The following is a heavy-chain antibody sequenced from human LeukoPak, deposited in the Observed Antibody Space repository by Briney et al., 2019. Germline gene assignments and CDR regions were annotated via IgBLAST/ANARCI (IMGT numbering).Heavy chain of an antibody. CDR3: ARDPGLERLTDAFDI. D-gene: IGHD1-1*01. J-gene: IGHJ3*02. V-gene: IGHV3-30-3*01. CDR1: GFTFSSYA. Sequence: GGSLRLSCAASGFTFSSYAMHWVRQAPGKGLEWVAVISYDGSNKYYADSVKGRFTISRDNAKNSLYLQTNSLRAEDTAVYYCARDPGLERLTDAFDIWGQGTMVTVSS. CDR2: ISYDGSNK.